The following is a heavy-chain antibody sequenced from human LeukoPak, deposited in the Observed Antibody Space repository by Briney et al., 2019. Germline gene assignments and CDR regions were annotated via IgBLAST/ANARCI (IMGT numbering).Heavy chain of an antibody. CDR3: ARRGAGSGGLDY. D-gene: IGHD6-19*01. J-gene: IGHJ4*02. CDR2: ITDTGNI. CDR1: GFSFSLHA. V-gene: IGHV3-23*01. Sequence: GSLRLSCEASGFSFSLHAMNWVRQAPGKGLEWVSAITDTGNIYYADSVKGRFTISRDTSKNTLFLQMNSLRAEDTALYYCARRGAGSGGLDYWGQGTLVTVSS.